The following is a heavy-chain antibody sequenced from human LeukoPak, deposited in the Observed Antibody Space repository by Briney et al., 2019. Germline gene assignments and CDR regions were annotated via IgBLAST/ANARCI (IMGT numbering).Heavy chain of an antibody. CDR2: ISSSGVTN. V-gene: IGHV3-48*03. D-gene: IGHD6-13*01. Sequence: GRSLRLSCAASGFTFSNYEMDWVRQAPGKGLEWGSYISSSGVTNYYADSVKGRFTISRDNTKNSLYLQMNSLRAEDTALYYCARTTSSWFDPWGQGTLVTVSS. J-gene: IGHJ5*02. CDR1: GFTFSNYE. CDR3: ARTTSSWFDP.